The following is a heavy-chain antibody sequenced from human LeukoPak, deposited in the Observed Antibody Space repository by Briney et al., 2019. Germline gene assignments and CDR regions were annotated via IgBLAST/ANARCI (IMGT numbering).Heavy chain of an antibody. Sequence: GVSLRLSCATSGFTVSSNCMSWVRQAPGKGLEWVSVIYSGGSTYYADSVKGRFTISRDNSKNTLYLQMNSLRAEDTAVYYCARDFNGDYVDYWGQGTLVTVSS. CDR1: GFTVSSNC. CDR3: ARDFNGDYVDY. CDR2: IYSGGST. D-gene: IGHD4-17*01. J-gene: IGHJ4*02. V-gene: IGHV3-53*01.